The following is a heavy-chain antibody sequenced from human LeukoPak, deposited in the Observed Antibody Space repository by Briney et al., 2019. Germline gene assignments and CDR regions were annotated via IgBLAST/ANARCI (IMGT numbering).Heavy chain of an antibody. CDR1: GFTFSSYA. CDR3: AKGGGSSWFDP. CDR2: ISGSGDST. D-gene: IGHD3-16*01. V-gene: IGHV3-23*01. Sequence: AGGSLRLSCAASGFTFSSYAMSWVRQAPGKGLEWVSSISGSGDSTYFADSVKGRFTISRDNSKDTLSLQMNSLRAEDTAVYYCAKGGGSSWFDPWGQGTLATVSS. J-gene: IGHJ5*02.